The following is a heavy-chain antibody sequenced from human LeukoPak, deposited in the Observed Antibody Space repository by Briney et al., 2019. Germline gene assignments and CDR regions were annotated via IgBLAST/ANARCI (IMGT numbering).Heavy chain of an antibody. D-gene: IGHD4-17*01. J-gene: IGHJ4*02. V-gene: IGHV3-7*05. Sequence: GGSLRLSCAASGFSVSRNYMTWVRQAPGKGLEWVANINQDGREKYYVDSVKGRFTISRDNAKNSLSLQMNSLRAEDTALYYCARDKSYGDSEDYWGQGTLVTVSS. CDR1: GFSVSRNY. CDR3: ARDKSYGDSEDY. CDR2: INQDGREK.